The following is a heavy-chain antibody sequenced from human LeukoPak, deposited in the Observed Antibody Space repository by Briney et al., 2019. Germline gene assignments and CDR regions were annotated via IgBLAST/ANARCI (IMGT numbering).Heavy chain of an antibody. CDR1: GGSISSYY. J-gene: IGHJ4*02. D-gene: IGHD3-9*01. CDR3: ARSKDILTGYCFDY. CDR2: IYNSGST. Sequence: SETLSLTCTVSGGSISSYYWSWIRQPAGKGLEWIGRIYNSGSTTYNPSLKSRVTMSVDASKNQFSLKLSSVTAADTAVYYCARSKDILTGYCFDYWGQGTLVTVSS. V-gene: IGHV4-4*07.